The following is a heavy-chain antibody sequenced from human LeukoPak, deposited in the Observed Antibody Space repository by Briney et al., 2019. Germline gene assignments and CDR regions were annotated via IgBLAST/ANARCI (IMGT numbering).Heavy chain of an antibody. CDR3: PRHGDFWDGRSWFDP. CDR1: RGSINYFY. CDR2: IYYTGAT. Sequence: SETLSLTCTVSRGSINYFYWSWIRQPPGKGLEFIAHIYYTGATDYNRSLQSRVSISMDTAKNQLSLRLNSVTAADTAVYYCPRHGDFWDGRSWFDPWGQGTLVTVSS. J-gene: IGHJ5*02. V-gene: IGHV4-59*08. D-gene: IGHD3-3*01.